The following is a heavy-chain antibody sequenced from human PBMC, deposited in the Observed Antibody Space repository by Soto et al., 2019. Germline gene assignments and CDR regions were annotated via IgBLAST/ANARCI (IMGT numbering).Heavy chain of an antibody. Sequence: QITLRESGPALVEPTQTLTLTCTLSGFSLTNSGVGVGWFRQPPGKALEWLALIYWDDDKRYSPSLKSRISITKHTSKNQVVLTMTNMDPMDTAKYDSADEKTSGSDWAYWGRGIQVTVSS. CDR3: ADEKTSGSDWAY. CDR2: IYWDDDK. V-gene: IGHV2-5*02. CDR1: GFSLTNSGVG. J-gene: IGHJ4*02. D-gene: IGHD1-26*01.